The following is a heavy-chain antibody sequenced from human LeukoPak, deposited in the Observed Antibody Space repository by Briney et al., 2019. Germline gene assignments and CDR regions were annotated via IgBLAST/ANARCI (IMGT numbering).Heavy chain of an antibody. CDR3: AKGGRGMAVPEFDY. CDR2: IYTSGST. CDR1: GGSISSYY. J-gene: IGHJ4*02. V-gene: IGHV4-4*07. Sequence: ASETLSLTCTVSGGSISSYYWSWIRQPAGKGLEWIGRIYTSGSTNYNPSLKSRVTMSVDTSKNQFSLKLTSVTAADTAVYYCAKGGRGMAVPEFDYWGQGTLVTVSS. D-gene: IGHD6-19*01.